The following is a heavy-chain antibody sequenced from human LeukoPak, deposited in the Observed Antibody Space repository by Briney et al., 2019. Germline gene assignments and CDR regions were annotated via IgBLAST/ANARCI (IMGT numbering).Heavy chain of an antibody. CDR2: IKQDGSEK. D-gene: IGHD3-22*01. J-gene: IGHJ3*02. CDR1: GFTFSSYW. V-gene: IGHV3-7*01. CDR3: ASLHKYYYDSSGYSFGAFDI. Sequence: PGGSLRLSCAASGFTFSSYWMSWVRQAPGKGLEWVANIKQDGSEKYYVDSVKGRFTISRDNAKNSLYPQMNSLRAEDTAVYYCASLHKYYYDSSGYSFGAFDIWGQGTMVTVSS.